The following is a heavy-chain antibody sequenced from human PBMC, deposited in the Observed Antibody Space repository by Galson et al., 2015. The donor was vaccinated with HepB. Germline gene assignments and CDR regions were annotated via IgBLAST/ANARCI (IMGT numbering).Heavy chain of an antibody. CDR2: VSYDGTNK. V-gene: IGHV3-30-3*01. CDR1: GFTFSSYA. D-gene: IGHD3-22*01. J-gene: IGHJ5*02. CDR3: ASLRYSYDSSPYYPYAS. Sequence: SLRLSCAASGFTFSSYAMHWVRQAPGKGLEWVAVVSYDGTNKYYADSVKGRFTISRDNSKNTLYLQMNSLRAEDTAVYYCASLRYSYDSSPYYPYASWGQGTLVTVSS.